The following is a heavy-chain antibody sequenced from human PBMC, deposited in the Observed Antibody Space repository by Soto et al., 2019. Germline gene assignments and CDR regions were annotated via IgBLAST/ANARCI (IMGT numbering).Heavy chain of an antibody. CDR3: ARIPRRDGYNLYGMDV. CDR1: GFTVSSTY. J-gene: IGHJ6*02. CDR2: IYSGGNT. Sequence: EVQLVESGGGLIQPGGSLRLSCAASGFTVSSTYMSWVHQAPGQGLEWVSVIYSGGNTYYGDSVKGRFSISRDNSKNTLYLQMNSLRAEDTAVYYCARIPRRDGYNLYGMDVWGQGTTVTVSS. D-gene: IGHD5-12*01. V-gene: IGHV3-53*01.